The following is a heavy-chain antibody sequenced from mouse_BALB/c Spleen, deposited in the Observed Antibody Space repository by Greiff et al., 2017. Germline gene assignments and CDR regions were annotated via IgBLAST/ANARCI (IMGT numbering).Heavy chain of an antibody. V-gene: IGHV5-6-3*01. J-gene: IGHJ4*01. CDR2: INSNGGST. Sequence: EVQGVESGGGLVQPGGSLKLSCAASGFTFSSYGMSWVRQTPDKRLELVATINSNGGSTYYPDSVKGRFTISRDNAKNTLYLQMSSLKSEDTAMYYCARGMVYAMDYWGQGTSVTVSS. D-gene: IGHD2-10*02. CDR3: ARGMVYAMDY. CDR1: GFTFSSYG.